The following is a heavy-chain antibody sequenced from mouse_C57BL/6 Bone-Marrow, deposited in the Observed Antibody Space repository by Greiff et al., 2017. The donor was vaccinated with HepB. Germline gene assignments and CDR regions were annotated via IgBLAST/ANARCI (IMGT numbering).Heavy chain of an antibody. D-gene: IGHD1-1*01. CDR2: ISDGGSYT. V-gene: IGHV5-4*01. CDR1: GFTFSSYA. CDR3: AREGYGSSYAMDY. J-gene: IGHJ4*01. Sequence: EVHLVESGGGLVKPGGSLKLSCAASGFTFSSYAMSWVRQTPEKWLEWVATISDGGSYTYYPDNVKGRFTISRDNAKNNLYLQMSHLKSEDTAMYYCAREGYGSSYAMDYWGQGTSVTVSS.